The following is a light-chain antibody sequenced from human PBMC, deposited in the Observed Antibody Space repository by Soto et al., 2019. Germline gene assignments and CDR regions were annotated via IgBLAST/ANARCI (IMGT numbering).Light chain of an antibody. Sequence: EIVLTQSPGTLSLSPGERATLSCRASQNFSSSYLGWYQQKPRQAPRLLISAASSRATGIPGRFSGSESAPEYTIPICRFDPVDFAVYYSQQQGTFGQGTKLEIK. V-gene: IGKV3-20*01. CDR3: QQQGT. J-gene: IGKJ2*01. CDR1: QNFSSSY. CDR2: AAS.